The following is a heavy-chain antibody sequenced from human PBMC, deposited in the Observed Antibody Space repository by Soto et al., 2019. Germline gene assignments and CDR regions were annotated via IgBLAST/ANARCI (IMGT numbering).Heavy chain of an antibody. Sequence: EVQLVESGGGLVQPGRSLRLSCAASGYTFDDYAMHWVRQAPGKGLEWVSGISWNSGSIGYTDSVKGRLTFSRDNAKNSLYLQMSSLRAEDTALYYCAKSGNDGNYYYYYMDVWGKGTTVTVSS. D-gene: IGHD1-1*01. CDR3: AKSGNDGNYYYYYMDV. V-gene: IGHV3-9*01. CDR1: GYTFDDYA. CDR2: ISWNSGSI. J-gene: IGHJ6*03.